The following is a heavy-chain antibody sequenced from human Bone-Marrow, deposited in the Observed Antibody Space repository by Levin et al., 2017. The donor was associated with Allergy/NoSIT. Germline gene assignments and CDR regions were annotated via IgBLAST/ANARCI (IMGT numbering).Heavy chain of an antibody. D-gene: IGHD2-15*01. CDR2: INHSGST. Sequence: SQTLSLTCAVYGGSFSGYYWSWIRQPPGKGLEWIGEINHSGSTNYNPSLKSRVTISVDTSKNQFSLKLSSVTAADTAVYYCEAPRYCGGGSGYARKQGWFDPWGQGTLVTVSS. J-gene: IGHJ5*02. CDR3: EAPRYCGGGSGYARKQGWFDP. V-gene: IGHV4-34*01. CDR1: GGSFSGYY.